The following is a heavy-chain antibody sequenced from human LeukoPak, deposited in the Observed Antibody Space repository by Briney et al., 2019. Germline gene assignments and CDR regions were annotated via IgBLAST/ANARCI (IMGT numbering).Heavy chain of an antibody. CDR1: GGSISSYY. CDR3: ARKDSGYGSDAFDI. Sequence: SETLSLTCTVSGGSISSYYWSWIRQPPGKGLEWIGYIYYSGSTNYNPSLKSRVTISVDTSKNQFSLKLSSVTAADTAVYYCARKDSGYGSDAFDIWDQGTMVTVSS. CDR2: IYYSGST. D-gene: IGHD5-12*01. V-gene: IGHV4-59*01. J-gene: IGHJ3*02.